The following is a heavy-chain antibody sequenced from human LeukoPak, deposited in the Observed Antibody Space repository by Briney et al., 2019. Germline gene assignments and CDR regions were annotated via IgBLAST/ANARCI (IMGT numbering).Heavy chain of an antibody. CDR1: GFTFSDYG. D-gene: IGHD1-26*01. Sequence: PGGSLKISCSASGFTFSDYGLYWVRQAPGKGLEYVSRISGDGRRTDYADLVKGRFTISRDNSKNTLYLQMSSLRPEDTAVYFCAKDLSGSYSFDYWGQGTLVTVSS. CDR2: ISGDGRRT. V-gene: IGHV3-64D*08. CDR3: AKDLSGSYSFDY. J-gene: IGHJ4*02.